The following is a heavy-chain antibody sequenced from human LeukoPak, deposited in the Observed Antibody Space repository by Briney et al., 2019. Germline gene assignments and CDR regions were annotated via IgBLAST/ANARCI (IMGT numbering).Heavy chain of an antibody. D-gene: IGHD4-17*01. CDR2: IYYSGST. J-gene: IGHJ3*02. CDR1: GGSISSSSYY. Sequence: SETLSLTCTVSGGSISSSSYYWGWIRQPPGKGLEWNGSIYYSGSTYYNPSLKSRVTISVDTSKNQFSLKLSSVTAADTAVYYCASSTVTTMDDAFDIWGQGTMVTVSS. CDR3: ASSTVTTMDDAFDI. V-gene: IGHV4-39*01.